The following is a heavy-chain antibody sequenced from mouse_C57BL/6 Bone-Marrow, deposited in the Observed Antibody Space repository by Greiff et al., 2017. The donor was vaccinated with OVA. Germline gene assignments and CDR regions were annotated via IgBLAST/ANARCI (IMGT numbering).Heavy chain of an antibody. Sequence: VHVKQSGAELVRPGSSVKMSCKTSGYTFTSYGINWVKQRPGQGLEWIGYIYLGNGYTEYNEKFKGKATLTSDTSSSTAYMQLSSLTSEDSAIYFCARVDFYYFDYWGQGTTLTVSS. CDR3: ARVDFYYFDY. J-gene: IGHJ2*01. CDR2: IYLGNGYT. V-gene: IGHV1-58*01. CDR1: GYTFTSYG.